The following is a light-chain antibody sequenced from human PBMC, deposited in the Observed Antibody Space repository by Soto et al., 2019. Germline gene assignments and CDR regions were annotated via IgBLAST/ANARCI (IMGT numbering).Light chain of an antibody. CDR2: EGT. V-gene: IGLV2-23*01. CDR1: SSDVGKYKF. J-gene: IGLJ3*02. Sequence: QSALTQPASVSGSPGQSISISCTGTSSDVGKYKFVSWYQQHPGKAPKLIIYEGTKRPSGVSNRFSGSKSGNTASLTISGLQAEDEADYYCCSHAGSGTLVFGGGTQLTVL. CDR3: CSHAGSGTLV.